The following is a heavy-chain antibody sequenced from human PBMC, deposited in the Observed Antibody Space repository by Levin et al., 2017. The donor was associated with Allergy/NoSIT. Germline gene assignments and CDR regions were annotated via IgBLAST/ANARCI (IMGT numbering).Heavy chain of an antibody. D-gene: IGHD6-19*01. Sequence: SETLSLTCTVSGGSLTAGYWWTWLRQSPEKGLEWIGQVSFGGETNYSPSLESRVTMSVDHSKNQFSLILNSMAAADTAIYYCAGSVWAVSGAWGQGILVTVSS. V-gene: IGHV4-4*02. CDR1: GGSLTAGYW. CDR3: AGSVWAVSGA. CDR2: VSFGGET. J-gene: IGHJ5*02.